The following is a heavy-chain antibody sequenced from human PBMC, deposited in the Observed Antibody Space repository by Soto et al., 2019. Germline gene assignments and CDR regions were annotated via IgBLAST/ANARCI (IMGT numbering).Heavy chain of an antibody. J-gene: IGHJ4*02. CDR1: GFSLSTTAEG. V-gene: IGHV2-5*02. Sequence: QITLKESGPTLVKPTQTLTLTCTFSGFSLSTTAEGVGWIRQPPGKALEWIALIYWDDDERYSPSLKSRLAITKDTSKNQVVLTMTNVDPVDTATYYCAHGSCSSADCYPNPYLDCWGQGILVTVSS. D-gene: IGHD2-2*01. CDR3: AHGSCSSADCYPNPYLDC. CDR2: IYWDDDE.